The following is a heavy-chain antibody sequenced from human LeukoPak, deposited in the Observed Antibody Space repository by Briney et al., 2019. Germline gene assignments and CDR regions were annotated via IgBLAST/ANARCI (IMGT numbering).Heavy chain of an antibody. Sequence: GASVKVSCKASGYTFTSYYMHWVRQAPGQGLEWMGIINPSGGSTSNAQKFQGRVTMTRDTSTSTVYMELSSLRSEDTAVYYCAILRPGIAAAGTKQAYAFDIWGQGTMVTVSS. CDR2: INPSGGST. V-gene: IGHV1-46*01. J-gene: IGHJ3*02. CDR1: GYTFTSYY. CDR3: AILRPGIAAAGTKQAYAFDI. D-gene: IGHD6-13*01.